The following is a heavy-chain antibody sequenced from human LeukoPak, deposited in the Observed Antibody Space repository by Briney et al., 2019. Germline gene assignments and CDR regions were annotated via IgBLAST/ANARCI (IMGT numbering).Heavy chain of an antibody. Sequence: SETLSLTCAVYVGSFSGYYWSWIRQPPGKGLVWIGEINHSGSTNYNPSLKSRVTISVDTSKNQFSLKLSAATAADTAVYYCVREREGYFDLWGRGTLVTVSS. CDR3: VREREGYFDL. CDR2: INHSGST. J-gene: IGHJ2*01. V-gene: IGHV4-34*01. CDR1: VGSFSGYY.